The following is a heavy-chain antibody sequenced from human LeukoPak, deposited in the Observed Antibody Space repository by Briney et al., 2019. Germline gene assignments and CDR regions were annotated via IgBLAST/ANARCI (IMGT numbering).Heavy chain of an antibody. D-gene: IGHD6-19*01. V-gene: IGHV3-21*01. J-gene: IGHJ4*02. CDR3: ATTLTRDSSGSYGALAY. CDR1: GFTFSSNS. Sequence: GGSLRLSCAAPGFTFSSNSMNWVRQAPGKGLESVSSISSISDYIYFAESVKGRFTISRDNAKNSLYLQMNSLRVETTAVYSCATTLTRDSSGSYGALAYWGQGTLVTVSS. CDR2: ISSISDYI.